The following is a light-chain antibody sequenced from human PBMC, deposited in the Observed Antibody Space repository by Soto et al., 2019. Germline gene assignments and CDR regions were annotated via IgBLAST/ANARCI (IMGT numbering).Light chain of an antibody. CDR3: QSYDSSLSGWV. CDR1: SSNIGAAYD. CDR2: GNY. Sequence: QSVLTQPPSVSGAPGQKVTISCTRSSSNIGAAYDVHWYQHLPGTAPKLLIYGNYNRPSGVPDRFSGSKSGTSASLAITGLQAEDEADYYCQSYDSSLSGWVFGGGTKLTVL. V-gene: IGLV1-40*01. J-gene: IGLJ3*02.